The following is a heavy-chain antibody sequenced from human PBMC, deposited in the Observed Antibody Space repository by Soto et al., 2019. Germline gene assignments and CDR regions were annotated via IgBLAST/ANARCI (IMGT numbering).Heavy chain of an antibody. CDR2: ISAYNGNT. Sequence: ASVKVSCKASGYTFTSYCISWVRQAPGQGLEWMGWISAYNGNTNYAQKLQGRVTMTTDTSTSTAYMALRSLRSDDTAVYYCASDPLIVDTISRPDIAPPAPNYSYSMDVSGQGTTVTASS. D-gene: IGHD5-12*01. CDR1: GYTFTSYC. J-gene: IGHJ6*02. CDR3: ASDPLIVDTISRPDIAPPAPNYSYSMDV. V-gene: IGHV1-18*01.